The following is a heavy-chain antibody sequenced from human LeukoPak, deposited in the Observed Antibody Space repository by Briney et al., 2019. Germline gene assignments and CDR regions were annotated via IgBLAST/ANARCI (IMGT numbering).Heavy chain of an antibody. CDR2: IYPGDSDT. Sequence: GESLKISCKGSGYSFTSYWIGWVRQMPGKGLEWMGIIYPGDSDTRYSPSFQGQVTISADKSISTAYLQWSSLKASDTAMYYCARGRDGYNPYNWFDPWGQGTLVTVSS. V-gene: IGHV5-51*01. CDR1: GYSFTSYW. D-gene: IGHD5-24*01. J-gene: IGHJ5*02. CDR3: ARGRDGYNPYNWFDP.